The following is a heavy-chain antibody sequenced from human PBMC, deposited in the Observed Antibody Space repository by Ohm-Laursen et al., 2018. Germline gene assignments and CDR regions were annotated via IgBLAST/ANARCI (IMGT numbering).Heavy chain of an antibody. CDR3: AITGGFWNY. J-gene: IGHJ4*02. D-gene: IGHD3-10*01. CDR2: IWYDGSNK. V-gene: IGHV3-33*01. Sequence: SLRLSCSASGFIFRNFGMHWVRQAPGKGLEWVAAIWYDGSNKYYADSVKGRFTISRDNSRNTLYLQMNILRADDTAVYYCAITGGFWNYWGQGTLVTVSS. CDR1: GFIFRNFG.